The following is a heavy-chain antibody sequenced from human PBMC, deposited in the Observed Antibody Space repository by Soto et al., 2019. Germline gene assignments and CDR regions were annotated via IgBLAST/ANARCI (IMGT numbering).Heavy chain of an antibody. CDR2: IYYSGSA. D-gene: IGHD5-12*01. CDR3: ARETWATEKYYGMEV. Sequence: SETLSLTCTVSGGSISSSDYYWGWIRQPPGKGLEWIGNIYYSGSATYNPSLKSRVTISVDTSKNQFSLKLSSVTAADTAVYYCARETWATEKYYGMEVWGQGTTVTVSS. J-gene: IGHJ6*02. V-gene: IGHV4-39*07. CDR1: GGSISSSDYY.